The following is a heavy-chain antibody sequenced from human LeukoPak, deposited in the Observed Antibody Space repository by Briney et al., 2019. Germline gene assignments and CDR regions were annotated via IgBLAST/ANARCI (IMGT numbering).Heavy chain of an antibody. J-gene: IGHJ4*02. CDR3: AKKKVVPAAIDY. CDR2: ISGSGGST. CDR1: GFTFSSYA. Sequence: GSLRLSCAASGFTFSSYAMSWVRQAPGKGLEWASAISGSGGSTYYADSVKGRFTISRDNSKNTLYLQMNSLRAEDTAVYYCAKKKVVPAAIDYWGQGTLVTVSS. V-gene: IGHV3-23*01. D-gene: IGHD2-2*02.